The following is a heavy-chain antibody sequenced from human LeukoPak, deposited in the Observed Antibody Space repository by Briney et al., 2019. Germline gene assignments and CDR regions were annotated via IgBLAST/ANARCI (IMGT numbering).Heavy chain of an antibody. D-gene: IGHD1-26*01. CDR1: GVTFSSYV. CDR2: ISGSGGGT. J-gene: IGHJ4*02. CDR3: AKDLGRIVGATFDY. Sequence: PGGSLRLSCEASGVTFSSYVMSWVRQAPGRGPEWVSGISGSGGGTYYADSVKGRFTISRDNSKNTLYLQMNSLRAEDTAVYYCAKDLGRIVGATFDYWGQGTLVTVSS. V-gene: IGHV3-23*01.